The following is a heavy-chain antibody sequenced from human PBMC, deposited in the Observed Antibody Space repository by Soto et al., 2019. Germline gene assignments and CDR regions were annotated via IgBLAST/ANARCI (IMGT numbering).Heavy chain of an antibody. CDR1: DGSISSRSSY. CDR3: AKTGFWSDYRVADY. CDR2: INYSGST. J-gene: IGHJ4*02. Sequence: SETLSLTCSVSDGSISSRSSYWGWIRQPPGKGLEWIGSINYSGSTYYNPSLKSRITISVDTSKNQFSLKLSSVTAADTAVYFCAKTGFWSDYRVADYWGQGTLVTVSS. V-gene: IGHV4-39*01. D-gene: IGHD3-3*01.